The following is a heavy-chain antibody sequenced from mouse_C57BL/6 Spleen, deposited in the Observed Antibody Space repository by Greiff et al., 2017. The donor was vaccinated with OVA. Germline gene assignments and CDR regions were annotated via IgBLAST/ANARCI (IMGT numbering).Heavy chain of an antibody. CDR3: ARGPTVVATDWYFDV. CDR2: IYPRSGNT. J-gene: IGHJ1*03. V-gene: IGHV1-81*01. D-gene: IGHD1-1*01. CDR1: GYTFTSSG. Sequence: VQLQQSGAELARPGASVKLSCKASGYTFTSSGISWVKQRTGQGLEWIGEIYPRSGNTYYNEKFKGQATLTADKSSSTAYMELRSLTSEDSAVYFCARGPTVVATDWYFDVWGTGTTVTVSS.